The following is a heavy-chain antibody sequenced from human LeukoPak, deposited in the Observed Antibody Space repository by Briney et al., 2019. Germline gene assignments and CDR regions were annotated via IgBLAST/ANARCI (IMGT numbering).Heavy chain of an antibody. CDR2: ISWNSGSI. J-gene: IGHJ4*02. CDR3: AKEAQYSYDSSGYYGYFDY. D-gene: IGHD3-22*01. Sequence: PGRSLRLSCAASGFTFDDYAMHWVRQAPGKGLEWVSGISWNSGSIGYADSVKGRFTISRDNAKNSLYLQTNSLRAEDTALYYCAKEAQYSYDSSGYYGYFDYWGQGTLVTVSS. V-gene: IGHV3-9*01. CDR1: GFTFDDYA.